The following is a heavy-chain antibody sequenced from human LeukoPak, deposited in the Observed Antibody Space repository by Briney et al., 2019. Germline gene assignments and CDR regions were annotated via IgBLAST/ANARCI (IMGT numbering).Heavy chain of an antibody. V-gene: IGHV4-34*01. Sequence: PSETLSLTCAVYGGSFSGYYWSWIRQPPGKGLEWIGEINHSGSTNYNPSLKSRVTISVDTSKNQFSLKLSSVTAADTAVYYCARVGTPYNTLKNWFDLWGQGTLVTVSS. D-gene: IGHD1-1*01. CDR2: INHSGST. CDR1: GGSFSGYY. CDR3: ARVGTPYNTLKNWFDL. J-gene: IGHJ5*02.